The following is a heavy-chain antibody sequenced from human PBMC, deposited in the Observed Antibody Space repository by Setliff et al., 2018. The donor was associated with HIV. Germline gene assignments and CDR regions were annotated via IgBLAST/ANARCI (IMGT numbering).Heavy chain of an antibody. CDR1: GGSISGGGYY. CDR2: IYYIGNT. CDR3: ARLPSGTAMVLDY. Sequence: PSETLSLTCTVSGGSISGGGYYWSWIRQHPGKGLDWIGNIYYIGNTDYNPSLKSRVTISIDTSKNQFSLKLSSVTAADTAIYYCARLPSGTAMVLDYWGQGTPVTVSS. V-gene: IGHV4-31*03. D-gene: IGHD5-18*01. J-gene: IGHJ4*02.